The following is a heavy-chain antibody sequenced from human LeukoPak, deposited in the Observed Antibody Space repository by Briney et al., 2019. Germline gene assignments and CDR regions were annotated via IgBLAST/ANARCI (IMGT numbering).Heavy chain of an antibody. J-gene: IGHJ3*02. V-gene: IGHV1-69*13. CDR2: VIPMYGTT. CDR3: ATPLRFLEWSSAFDI. Sequence: SVKVSCKASGDTFSTYAVSWVRQAPGQGLEWVGGVIPMYGTTKYAQKFQGRVTVTADESTSTVYMEMSSLRSEDTAVYYCATPLRFLEWSSAFDIWGQGTTVTVSS. D-gene: IGHD3-3*01. CDR1: GDTFSTYA.